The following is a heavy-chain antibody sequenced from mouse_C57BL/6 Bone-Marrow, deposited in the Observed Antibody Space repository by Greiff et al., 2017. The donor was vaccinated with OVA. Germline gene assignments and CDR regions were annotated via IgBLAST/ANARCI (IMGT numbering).Heavy chain of an antibody. CDR3: ARAGYYGNYVEYYCDY. J-gene: IGHJ2*01. Sequence: QVQLQQSGTELVKPGASVKLSCKASGYTFTSYWMHWVKQRPGQGLEWIGNINPSNGGTNYNEKFKSKATLTVDKSSSTAYMQLSSLTSEDSAVYYCARAGYYGNYVEYYCDYWGKGTTLTVSS. CDR1: GYTFTSYW. CDR2: INPSNGGT. V-gene: IGHV1-53*01. D-gene: IGHD2-1*01.